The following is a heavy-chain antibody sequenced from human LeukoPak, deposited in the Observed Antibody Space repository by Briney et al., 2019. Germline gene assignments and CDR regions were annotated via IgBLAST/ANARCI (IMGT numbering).Heavy chain of an antibody. V-gene: IGHV4-39*01. J-gene: IGHJ6*03. D-gene: IGHD2-2*01. CDR3: ARLSRYYYYMGV. Sequence: SETLSLTCTVSGGSISSSSYYWGWIRQPPGKALEWIGRIYYSGSTYYNPSLKRRVTIFVDTSKNQFSLKLSSVTAADTAVYYCARLSRYYYYMGVWGKGTTVTVSS. CDR1: GGSISSSSYY. CDR2: IYYSGST.